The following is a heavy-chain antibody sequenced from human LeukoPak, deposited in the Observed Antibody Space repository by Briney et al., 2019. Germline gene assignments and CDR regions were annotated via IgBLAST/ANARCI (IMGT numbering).Heavy chain of an antibody. Sequence: PGGSLRLSCAASGFTSGFTFSNYWMSWVRQAPGKGLEWVANIKEDGSAEFYVDSVKGRFTISGDNAKNSLYLQMNSLRAEDTAVYYCATSRDAPMETGGQGTLVTVSS. CDR3: ATSRDAPMET. CDR1: GFTFSNYW. J-gene: IGHJ4*02. CDR2: IKEDGSAE. D-gene: IGHD5-18*01. V-gene: IGHV3-7*01.